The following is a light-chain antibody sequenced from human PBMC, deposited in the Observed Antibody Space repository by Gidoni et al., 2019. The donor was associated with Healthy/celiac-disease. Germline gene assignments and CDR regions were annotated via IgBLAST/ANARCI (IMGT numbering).Light chain of an antibody. CDR3: QQRSNWPPFT. CDR1: QSVSSY. V-gene: IGKV3-11*01. J-gene: IGKJ3*01. Sequence: ESVLTQSPATLSLSSGERATLSCRASQSVSSYLAWYQQKPGQAPRLLIYDASNRATGIPARFSGSGSGTDFTLTIISLEPEDFAVYYCQQRSNWPPFTFGPGTKVDIK. CDR2: DAS.